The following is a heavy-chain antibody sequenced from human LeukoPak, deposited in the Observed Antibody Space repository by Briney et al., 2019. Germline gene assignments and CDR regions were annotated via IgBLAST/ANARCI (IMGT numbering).Heavy chain of an antibody. CDR1: GYIFSSYG. CDR3: ARDLRVVTAMFDY. D-gene: IGHD2-21*02. Sequence: ASVKVSCKASGYIFSSYGISLVRQAPGQGLEWMGWISAYNGNTNHAQKFQGRVTMTTETSTSTVYMELRSLRSDDTAVYYCARDLRVVTAMFDYWGQGTLVTVSS. V-gene: IGHV1-18*01. CDR2: ISAYNGNT. J-gene: IGHJ4*02.